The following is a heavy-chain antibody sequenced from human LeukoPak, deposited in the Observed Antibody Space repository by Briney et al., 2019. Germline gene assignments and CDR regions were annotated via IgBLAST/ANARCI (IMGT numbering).Heavy chain of an antibody. CDR2: IKQDGSDK. D-gene: IGHD3-22*01. Sequence: GGSLRLSCAASGFTFTKYWMTWVRQAPGKGLEWVGNIKQDGSDKNYMDSVKGRFTISRDNTKNSVYLQMSSLRAEDTAVYYCAKDHESDGYPCLDHWGLGTLVTVSS. J-gene: IGHJ4*02. V-gene: IGHV3-7*01. CDR1: GFTFTKYW. CDR3: AKDHESDGYPCLDH.